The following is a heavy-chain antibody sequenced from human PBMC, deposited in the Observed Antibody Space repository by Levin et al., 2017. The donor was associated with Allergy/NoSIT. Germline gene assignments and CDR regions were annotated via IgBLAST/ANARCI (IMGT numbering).Heavy chain of an antibody. D-gene: IGHD6-13*01. J-gene: IGHJ4*02. CDR2: ITGSGST. CDR3: ARGYGAGSTWRPTSFDH. CDR1: GGSISSYY. V-gene: IGHV4-59*08. Sequence: TSETLSLTCTVSGGSISSYYWTWFRQPPGKGLECIGYITGSGSTNYNPSLKSRVTISADMSKNQFSLKVNSVTAADTAVYYCARGYGAGSTWRPTSFDHWGLGTLVTVS.